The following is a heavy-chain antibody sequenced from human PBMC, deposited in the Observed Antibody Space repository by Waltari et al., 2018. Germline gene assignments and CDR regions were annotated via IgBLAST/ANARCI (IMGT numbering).Heavy chain of an antibody. J-gene: IGHJ3*02. V-gene: IGHV4-34*01. CDR3: ARAAYNWKLLRGAFDI. Sequence: QVQLQQWGAGLLKPSETLSLTCAVYGGSFSGYYWSWIRQHPGKGLEWIGEINHSGSTNYNPSLKSRVTISVDTSKNQFSLKLSSVTAADTAVYYCARAAYNWKLLRGAFDIWGQGTMVTVSS. CDR1: GGSFSGYY. D-gene: IGHD1-20*01. CDR2: INHSGST.